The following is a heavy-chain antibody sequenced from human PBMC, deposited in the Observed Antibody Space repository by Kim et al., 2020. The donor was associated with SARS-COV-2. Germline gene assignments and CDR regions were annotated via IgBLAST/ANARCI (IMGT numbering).Heavy chain of an antibody. Sequence: ASVKVSCKASGYTFTSYGISWVRQAPGQGLEWMGWISAYNGNTNYAQKLQGRVTMTTDTSTSTAYMELRSLRSDDTAVYYCARVDWLLHPSGAFDIWGQGTMVTVSS. CDR3: ARVDWLLHPSGAFDI. D-gene: IGHD2-15*01. J-gene: IGHJ3*02. CDR2: ISAYNGNT. CDR1: GYTFTSYG. V-gene: IGHV1-18*01.